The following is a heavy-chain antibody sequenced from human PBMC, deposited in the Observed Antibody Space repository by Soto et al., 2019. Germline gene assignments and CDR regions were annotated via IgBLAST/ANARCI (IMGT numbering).Heavy chain of an antibody. Sequence: ASVKVSCTASGYTFTSYGISWVRQAPGQGLEWMGWISAYNGNTNYAQKLQGRVTMTTDTSTSTAYMELRSLRSDDTAVYYCARFRAGYGSGSPTPFDEWGQGTLVTVSS. CDR2: ISAYNGNT. D-gene: IGHD3-10*01. CDR3: ARFRAGYGSGSPTPFDE. V-gene: IGHV1-18*04. J-gene: IGHJ4*02. CDR1: GYTFTSYG.